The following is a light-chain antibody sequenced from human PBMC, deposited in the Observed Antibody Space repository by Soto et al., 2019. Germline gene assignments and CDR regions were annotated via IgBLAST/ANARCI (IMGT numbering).Light chain of an antibody. CDR3: SSSTSSNTQV. Sequence: QSALTQPAFVSGSPGQSITISCTGTSSDVGGYNDVSWYLQHPGKAPTLIIYDVTNRPSGVSNRFSGSKSGNAASLTISGLQAEDEADYYCSSSTSSNTQVFGGGTKVTVL. CDR2: DVT. V-gene: IGLV2-14*01. CDR1: SSDVGGYND. J-gene: IGLJ2*01.